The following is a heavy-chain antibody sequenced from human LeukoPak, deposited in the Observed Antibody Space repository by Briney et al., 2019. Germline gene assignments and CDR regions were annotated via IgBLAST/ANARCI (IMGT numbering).Heavy chain of an antibody. V-gene: IGHV4-39*07. Sequence: PSETLSLTCTVSGGSISSSSYYWGWIRQPPGKGLEWIGSIYYSGSTYYNPSLKSRVTISVDTSKNQFSLKLSSVTAADTAVYYCARSSLGQLVLGYFDYWGQGTLVTVSS. CDR3: ARSSLGQLVLGYFDY. CDR2: IYYSGST. CDR1: GGSISSSSYY. J-gene: IGHJ4*02. D-gene: IGHD6-13*01.